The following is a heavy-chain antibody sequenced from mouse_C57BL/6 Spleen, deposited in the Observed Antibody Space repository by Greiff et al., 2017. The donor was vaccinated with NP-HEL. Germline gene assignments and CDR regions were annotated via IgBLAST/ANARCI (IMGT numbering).Heavy chain of an antibody. J-gene: IGHJ2*01. CDR1: GYTFTSYW. D-gene: IGHD1-1*01. Sequence: VQLQQPGAELVKPGASVKLSCKASGYTFTSYWMHWVKQRPGQGLEWIGMIHPNSGSTNYNEKFKSKATLTVDKSSSTAYMQLSSLTSEDSAVYYCARTTTVVEGYYFDYWGQGTTLTVSS. CDR3: ARTTTVVEGYYFDY. CDR2: IHPNSGST. V-gene: IGHV1-64*01.